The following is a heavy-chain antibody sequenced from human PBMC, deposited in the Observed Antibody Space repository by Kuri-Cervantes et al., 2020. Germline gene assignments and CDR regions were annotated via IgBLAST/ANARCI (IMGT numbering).Heavy chain of an antibody. V-gene: IGHV3-30*01. D-gene: IGHD3-3*01. J-gene: IGHJ4*02. CDR1: GFIYSNHA. Sequence: GESLKISCAASGFIYSNHAMHWVRQAPGKGLEWAAVISYDGSNKYYADSVKGRFTISRDNSKNTLYLQMNSLRAEDTAVYYCARLDIFWSGYSLPDDYWGQGTLVTVSS. CDR3: ARLDIFWSGYSLPDDY. CDR2: ISYDGSNK.